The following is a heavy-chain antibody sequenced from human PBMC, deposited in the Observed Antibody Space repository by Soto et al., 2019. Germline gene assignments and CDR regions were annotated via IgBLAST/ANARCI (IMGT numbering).Heavy chain of an antibody. CDR2: ILNTGGSA. CDR1: GLIFSDYS. V-gene: IGHV3-48*01. CDR3: TGGGVSGGPGW. J-gene: IGHJ4*02. D-gene: IGHD3-10*01. Sequence: EVQLVESGGGLVQPGGSLRLSCVASGLIFSDYSMNWVRQAPGKGLEWVSYILNTGGSAYYADSVKGRFTICRDNAKNSLNLPMDLLRTDDTAVYYCTGGGVSGGPGWWGQGTLVTVSS.